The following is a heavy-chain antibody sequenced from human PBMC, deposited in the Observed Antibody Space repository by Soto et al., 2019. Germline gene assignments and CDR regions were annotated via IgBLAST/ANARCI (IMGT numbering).Heavy chain of an antibody. V-gene: IGHV1-18*04. CDR2: ISAYNGNT. J-gene: IGHJ5*02. D-gene: IGHD3-10*01. Sequence: ASVKVPCKPSGYTFTTYGVSWVRQAPGQGLEWMGWISAYNGNTNYAQKLQGRVTMTTDTSTSTAYMELRGLSSDDTAVYYCARDRYYYGSGSYYISWFDPWGQGTLVT. CDR1: GYTFTTYG. CDR3: ARDRYYYGSGSYYISWFDP.